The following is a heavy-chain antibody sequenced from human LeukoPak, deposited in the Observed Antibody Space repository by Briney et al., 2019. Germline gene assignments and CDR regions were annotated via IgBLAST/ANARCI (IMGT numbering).Heavy chain of an antibody. CDR3: ATGESMVGSTIHIRWAD. CDR2: IKSKTAGGTI. J-gene: IGHJ4*02. Sequence: GGSLRLSCAASGFTFSNAWMTWVRQAPGKGLEWVGRIKSKTAGGTIDYAAPVKGRFTISRDDSKNTLYLQMNSLKTEDTAVYYCATGESMVGSTIHIRWADWGQGTLVTVSS. D-gene: IGHD1-26*01. V-gene: IGHV3-15*01. CDR1: GFTFSNAW.